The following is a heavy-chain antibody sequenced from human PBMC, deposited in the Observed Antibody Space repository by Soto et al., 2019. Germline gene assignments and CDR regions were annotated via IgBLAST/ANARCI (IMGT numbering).Heavy chain of an antibody. J-gene: IGHJ4*02. Sequence: ASVKVSCKASGYTFTRYVMHWVRQAPGQRLEWMGWIDAGNGNTVYLQKFQGRVTITRDASASTVYMELSSLRSEDTAVYYCARDNSGWSDYWGQGTLVTVSS. CDR1: GYTFTRYV. CDR2: IDAGNGNT. V-gene: IGHV1-3*01. D-gene: IGHD6-19*01. CDR3: ARDNSGWSDY.